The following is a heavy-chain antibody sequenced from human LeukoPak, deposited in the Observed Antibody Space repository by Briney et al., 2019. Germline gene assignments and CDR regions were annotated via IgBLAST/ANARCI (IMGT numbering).Heavy chain of an antibody. CDR1: GYSITSGYY. J-gene: IGHJ6*02. CDR2: IYHSGST. Sequence: PSQTLSLTCTVSGYSITSGYYWGWIRQPPGKGLEWIGSIYHSGSTYYNPSLKSRVTISVDTSKNQFSLKLSSVTAADTAVYYCARVRGYCSSGSCGMDVWGQGTTVTVSS. CDR3: ARVRGYCSSGSCGMDV. V-gene: IGHV4-38-2*02. D-gene: IGHD2-15*01.